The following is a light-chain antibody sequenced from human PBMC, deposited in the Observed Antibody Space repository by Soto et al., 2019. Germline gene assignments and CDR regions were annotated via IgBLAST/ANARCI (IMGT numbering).Light chain of an antibody. CDR2: GAS. V-gene: IGKV3-20*01. CDR1: QSVSSSY. Sequence: EIVLTQSPGTLSLSPGERATLSCRASQSVSSSYLAWYQQKPGQAPRLLIYGASSRATGIPDRFSGSGSGTDFTLAISSLEPEDFAVYYCEQYGSSHLFAFGPGGKVDIK. CDR3: EQYGSSHLFA. J-gene: IGKJ3*01.